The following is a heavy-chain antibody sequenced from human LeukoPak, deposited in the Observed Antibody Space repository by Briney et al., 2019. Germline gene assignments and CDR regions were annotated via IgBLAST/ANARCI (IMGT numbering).Heavy chain of an antibody. CDR1: GGTFSSYA. CDR3: ARGAYYYDSSGYSYYFDY. D-gene: IGHD3-22*01. CDR2: IIPIFGTA. Sequence: SVKVSCKASGGTFSSYAISWVRQAPGQGLEWMGRIIPIFGTANYAQKFQGRVTITTDESTSTAYMELSSLRSEDTAVYYCARGAYYYDSSGYSYYFDYWGQGTLVTVSS. J-gene: IGHJ4*02. V-gene: IGHV1-69*05.